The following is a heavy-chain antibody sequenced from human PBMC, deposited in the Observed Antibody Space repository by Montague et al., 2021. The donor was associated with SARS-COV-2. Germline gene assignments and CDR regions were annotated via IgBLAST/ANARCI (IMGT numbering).Heavy chain of an antibody. Sequence: SETLSLTCVVYGGSFSGYYWSWIRQPPGKGLEWMWEIKHSGSTSYNPSLKSRVTISVDTSKKQFSLRLNSVSAADTAVYYCARGGGYSYGVLDYGGQGTLVAVSS. CDR3: ARGGGYSYGVLDY. V-gene: IGHV4-34*01. J-gene: IGHJ4*02. CDR1: GGSFSGYY. D-gene: IGHD5-18*01. CDR2: IKHSGST.